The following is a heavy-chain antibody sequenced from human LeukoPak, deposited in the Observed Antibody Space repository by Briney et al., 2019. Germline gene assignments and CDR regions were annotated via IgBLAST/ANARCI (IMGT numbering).Heavy chain of an antibody. V-gene: IGHV4-59*08. CDR3: ARYTRGRHGMDV. Sequence: PSETLSLTCTVSGGSITSYYWSWIREPPGKGMEWIGYIYYSGSTNYNPSLKSRVTISVDTSKNQFSLKLSSVTAADTAVYYCARYTRGRHGMDVWGQGTTVTVSS. D-gene: IGHD1-26*01. CDR2: IYYSGST. CDR1: GGSITSYY. J-gene: IGHJ6*02.